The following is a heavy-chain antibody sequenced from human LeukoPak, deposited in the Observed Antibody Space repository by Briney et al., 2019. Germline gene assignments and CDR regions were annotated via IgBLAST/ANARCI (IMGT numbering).Heavy chain of an antibody. CDR1: GFSFSTTW. J-gene: IGHJ4*02. Sequence: GGSLRLSCAASGFSFSTTWMHWVRQPPGQGLVWVARITSDGTSISYAESVKGRFTISRDNAKNSLYLQMNSLRAEDTAVYYCARDGEMATSYIDYWGQGTLVTVSS. CDR2: ITSDGTSI. CDR3: ARDGEMATSYIDY. V-gene: IGHV3-74*03. D-gene: IGHD5-24*01.